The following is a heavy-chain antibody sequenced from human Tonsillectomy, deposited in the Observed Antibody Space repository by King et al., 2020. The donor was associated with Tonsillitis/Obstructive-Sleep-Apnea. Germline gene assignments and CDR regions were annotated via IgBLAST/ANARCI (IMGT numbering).Heavy chain of an antibody. CDR2: IRAYNDNT. V-gene: IGHV1-18*01. D-gene: IGHD2-2*01. CDR1: GYTFTSYG. J-gene: IGHJ6*03. CDR3: ARFQAEYQLLWSYMDV. Sequence: VQLVESGAEVKKPGASVKVSCKASGYTFTSYGITWVRQAPGQGLEWMGWIRAYNDNTNYSQKLQGRFTMTTDTSTSTAYMELRSLRSDDTAVYYCARFQAEYQLLWSYMDVWGKGTTVTDSS.